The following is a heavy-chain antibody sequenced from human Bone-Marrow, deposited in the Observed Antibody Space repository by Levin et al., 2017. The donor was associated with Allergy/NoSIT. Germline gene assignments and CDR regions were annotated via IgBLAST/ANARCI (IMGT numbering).Heavy chain of an antibody. V-gene: IGHV3-9*01. CDR2: ISWNSAT. CDR3: AKDSSGYLPTNDALDL. J-gene: IGHJ3*01. Sequence: GGSLRLSCAASGFTFDDYAMHWVRQAPGKGLEWVSGISWNSATGYADSVKGRFTISRNSAKSSLYLQMNSLRPEDTALYYCAKDSSGYLPTNDALDLWGQGTMVTVSS. CDR1: GFTFDDYA. D-gene: IGHD3-22*01.